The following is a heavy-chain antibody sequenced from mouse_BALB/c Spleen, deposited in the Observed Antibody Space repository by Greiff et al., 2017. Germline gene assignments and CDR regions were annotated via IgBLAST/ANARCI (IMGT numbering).Heavy chain of an antibody. V-gene: IGHV1-54*01. CDR2: INPGSGGT. CDR3: ANTMITTRGYFDY. D-gene: IGHD2-4*01. J-gene: IGHJ2*01. Sequence: QVQLQQSGAELVRPGTSVKVSCKASGYAFTNYLIEWVKQRPGQGLEWIGVINPGSGGTNYNEKFKGKATLTADKSSSTAYMQLSSLTSDDSAVYFCANTMITTRGYFDYWGQGTTLTVSS. CDR1: GYAFTNYL.